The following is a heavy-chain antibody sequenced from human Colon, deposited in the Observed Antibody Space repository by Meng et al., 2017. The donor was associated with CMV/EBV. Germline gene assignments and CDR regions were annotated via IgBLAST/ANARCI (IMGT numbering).Heavy chain of an antibody. CDR2: MNPNNGYT. D-gene: IGHD3-22*01. V-gene: IGHV1-8*01. CDR3: APNYYDSSGYPFFHY. J-gene: IGHJ4*02. Sequence: SGYTTTNVDITWVRQAPGQGLEWMGWMNPNNGYTGYAQKFQGRVTMTTDTSINTAYMELSSLSSDDTAVYYCAPNYYDSSGYPFFHYWGQGTLVTVSS. CDR1: GYTTTNVD.